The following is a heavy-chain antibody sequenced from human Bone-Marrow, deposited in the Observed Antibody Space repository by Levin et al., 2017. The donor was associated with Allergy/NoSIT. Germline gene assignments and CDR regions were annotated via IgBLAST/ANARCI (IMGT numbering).Heavy chain of an antibody. D-gene: IGHD5-18*01. J-gene: IGHJ3*01. CDR2: IYFGGKT. CDR3: ARGVFCKDGYGHRGAFDL. Sequence: NASETLSLTCTVSGVSGVPMTSSNVYGAWVRQAPGKGLECIAAIYFGGKTFYNPSLKSRLTISEDTSTNQLSLKLTSVTSADTAVYYCARGVFCKDGYGHRGAFDLWGQGTVVTVSS. CDR1: GVPMTSSNVY. V-gene: IGHV4-39*07.